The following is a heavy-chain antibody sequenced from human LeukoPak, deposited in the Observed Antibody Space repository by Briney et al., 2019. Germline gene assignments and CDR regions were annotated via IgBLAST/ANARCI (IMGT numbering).Heavy chain of an antibody. CDR2: IYYSGST. J-gene: IGHJ3*02. V-gene: IGHV4-59*01. CDR3: ARGCSSTSCYAGGAFDI. Sequence: SETLSLTCTVSGGSISSYYWSWIRQPPGKGLEWIGYIYYSGSTNYNPSLKSRVTILVDTSKNQFSLKLSSVTAADTAVYYCARGCSSTSCYAGGAFDIWGQGTMVTVSS. CDR1: GGSISSYY. D-gene: IGHD2-2*01.